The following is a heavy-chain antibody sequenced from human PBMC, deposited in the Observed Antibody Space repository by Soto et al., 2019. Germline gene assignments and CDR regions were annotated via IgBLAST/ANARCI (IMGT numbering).Heavy chain of an antibody. CDR1: LFTFRIYE. Sequence: GSLRLSCLVSLFTFRIYEMNWVHQSPGKGLEWISYINGNGTTTYYGASVKGRFTISRDNAKNSLYLQMNGLSDDDSDLYDCARDFRRFLEWTNKGYQYFGRDAWGRGTTVTVSS. CDR2: INGNGTTT. D-gene: IGHD3-3*01. V-gene: IGHV3-48*03. J-gene: IGHJ6*02. CDR3: ARDFRRFLEWTNKGYQYFGRDA.